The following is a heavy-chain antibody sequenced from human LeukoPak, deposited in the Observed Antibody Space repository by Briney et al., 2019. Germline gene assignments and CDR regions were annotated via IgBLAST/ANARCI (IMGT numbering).Heavy chain of an antibody. V-gene: IGHV5-51*01. J-gene: IGHJ4*02. CDR2: IYPGDSDT. CDR1: GYSITSYW. Sequence: GESLMISCKASGYSITSYWIGWVRHMPGKGLEGMGIIYPGDSDTRYSPSFQGQVTNSADNSSSTAYLLWSSLKASDTAMYYCARHPTSSGWFSRTDYWGQGTLVTVSS. CDR3: ARHPTSSGWFSRTDY. D-gene: IGHD6-19*01.